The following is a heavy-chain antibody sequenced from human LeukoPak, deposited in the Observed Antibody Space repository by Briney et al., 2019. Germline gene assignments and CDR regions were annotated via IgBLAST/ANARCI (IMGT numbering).Heavy chain of an antibody. CDR2: ISGSGGST. J-gene: IGHJ6*02. Sequence: PGGSLRLSCAASGFTFSSYALSWVRQAPGKGLEWVSAISGSGGSTYYADFVKGRFTISRDNSKNTLYLQMNSLRADDTAVYYCAKATPAARVYYYGMDVWGQGTTVTVSS. CDR3: AKATPAARVYYYGMDV. CDR1: GFTFSSYA. D-gene: IGHD2-2*01. V-gene: IGHV3-23*01.